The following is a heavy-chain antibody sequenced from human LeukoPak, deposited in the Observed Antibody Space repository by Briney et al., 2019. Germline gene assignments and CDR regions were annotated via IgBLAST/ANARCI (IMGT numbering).Heavy chain of an antibody. D-gene: IGHD6-19*01. Sequence: GRSLRLSCAASGFTFDDYGMSWVRQAPGKGLEWVSGINWNGGSTGYADSVKGRFTISRDNAKNSLYLQMNSLRAEDTALYYCARDVAVAGANNWFDPWGQGTLVTVSS. CDR3: ARDVAVAGANNWFDP. V-gene: IGHV3-20*04. CDR1: GFTFDDYG. CDR2: INWNGGST. J-gene: IGHJ5*02.